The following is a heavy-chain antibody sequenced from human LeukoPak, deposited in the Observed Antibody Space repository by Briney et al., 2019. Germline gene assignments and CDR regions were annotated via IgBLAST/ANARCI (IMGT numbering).Heavy chain of an antibody. J-gene: IGHJ4*02. V-gene: IGHV1-8*03. D-gene: IGHD3-22*01. Sequence: ASVKVSCKPSGYTFTSYDINWVRQATGQGLEWMGWMNPNSGNTGYAQKFQGRVTITRNTSISTAYMELSSLRSEDTAVYYCARPRGYYDSFDYWGQGTLVTVSS. CDR3: ARPRGYYDSFDY. CDR2: MNPNSGNT. CDR1: GYTFTSYD.